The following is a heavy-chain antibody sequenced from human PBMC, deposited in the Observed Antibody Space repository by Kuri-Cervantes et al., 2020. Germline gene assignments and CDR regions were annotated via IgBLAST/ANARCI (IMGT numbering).Heavy chain of an antibody. Sequence: GGSLRLSCAASGFTFSSYAMHWVRQAPGKGLEWVAVISNDGNNKYNADSVKGRFTISRDNSKNTLYLQMNSLRPEDAAVYYCARPYDGDYISNLFDPWGQGTLVTVSS. D-gene: IGHD4-17*01. CDR2: ISNDGNNK. V-gene: IGHV3-30-3*01. CDR3: ARPYDGDYISNLFDP. CDR1: GFTFSSYA. J-gene: IGHJ5*02.